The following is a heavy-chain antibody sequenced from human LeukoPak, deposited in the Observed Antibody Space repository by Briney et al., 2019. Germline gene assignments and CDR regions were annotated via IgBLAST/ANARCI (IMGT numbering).Heavy chain of an antibody. V-gene: IGHV4-30-2*01. Sequence: SETLSLTCTVSGGSISSGGYYWSWIRQPPGKGLEWIGYIYHSGSTYYNPSLKSRVTISVDRPKNQFSLKLSSVTAADTAVYYCARSIVVPAAIGRAEYFQHWGQGTLVTVSS. D-gene: IGHD2-2*02. CDR3: ARSIVVPAAIGRAEYFQH. CDR1: GGSISSGGYY. CDR2: IYHSGST. J-gene: IGHJ1*01.